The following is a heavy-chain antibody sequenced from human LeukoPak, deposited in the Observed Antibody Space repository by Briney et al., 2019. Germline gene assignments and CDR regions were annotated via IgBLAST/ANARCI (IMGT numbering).Heavy chain of an antibody. V-gene: IGHV3-30-3*01. J-gene: IGHJ4*02. D-gene: IGHD6-19*01. CDR2: ISYDGSNK. CDR1: GFTFSSYA. Sequence: GGSLRLSCAASGFTFSSYAMHWVRQAPGKGLEWVAVISYDGSNKYYADSVKGRFTISGDNSKNTLYLQMNSLRAEDTAVYYCARDQGWLVRKGPDYWGQGTLVTVSS. CDR3: ARDQGWLVRKGPDY.